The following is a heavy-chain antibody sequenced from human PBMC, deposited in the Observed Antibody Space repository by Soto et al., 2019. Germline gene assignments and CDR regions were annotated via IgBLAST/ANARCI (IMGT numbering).Heavy chain of an antibody. CDR1: GGSFSGYY. D-gene: IGHD5-12*01. V-gene: IGHV4-34*01. Sequence: PSETLSLTCAVYGGSFSGYYWSWIRQPPGKGLEWIGEINHSGSTNYNPSLKSRVTISVDTSKNQFSLKLSSVTAADTAVYYCARMVGISSGYDLYYYYGMDVRGQGTTVTVSS. CDR2: INHSGST. CDR3: ARMVGISSGYDLYYYYGMDV. J-gene: IGHJ6*02.